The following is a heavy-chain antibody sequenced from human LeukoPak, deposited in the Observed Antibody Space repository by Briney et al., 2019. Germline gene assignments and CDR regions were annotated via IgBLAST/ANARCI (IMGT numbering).Heavy chain of an antibody. CDR1: RFSFSAYP. Sequence: GGSLRLSCEASRFSFSAYPMGWVRRAPGKGLEWVANIKEDGSEKNYVDSVKGRFTISRDNAENSVYLQMNDLRAEDTGVYYCATKEPSTSGWSYWGQGTLVAVSS. D-gene: IGHD6-19*01. CDR2: IKEDGSEK. V-gene: IGHV3-7*01. CDR3: ATKEPSTSGWSY. J-gene: IGHJ4*02.